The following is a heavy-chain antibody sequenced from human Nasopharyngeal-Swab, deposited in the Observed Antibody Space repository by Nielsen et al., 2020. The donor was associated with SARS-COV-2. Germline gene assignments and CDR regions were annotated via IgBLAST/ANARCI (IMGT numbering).Heavy chain of an antibody. CDR2: ISGSGGST. Sequence: WICQPPGKGLEWVSDISGSGGSTYYADSVKGRFTISRDNSKNTLYLQMNSLRAEDTAVYYCAKRKHQTRAVAGTGEALDYWGQGTLVTVSS. D-gene: IGHD6-19*01. CDR3: AKRKHQTRAVAGTGEALDY. J-gene: IGHJ4*02. V-gene: IGHV3-23*01.